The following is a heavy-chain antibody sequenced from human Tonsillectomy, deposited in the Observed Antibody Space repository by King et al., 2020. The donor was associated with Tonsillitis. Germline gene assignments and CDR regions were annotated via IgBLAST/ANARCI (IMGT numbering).Heavy chain of an antibody. J-gene: IGHJ4*02. Sequence: VQLVESGGGLIQPGGSLRLSCAASGFTVSSNYMNWVRQAAGKGLEWVSLIYSSGSTYYADSVKGRFTIARDNSKNTLYLQMNSLRAEDTAVYYCARDVDFWGQGTLVTVSS. V-gene: IGHV3-53*01. CDR2: IYSSGST. CDR1: GFTVSSNY. CDR3: ARDVDF.